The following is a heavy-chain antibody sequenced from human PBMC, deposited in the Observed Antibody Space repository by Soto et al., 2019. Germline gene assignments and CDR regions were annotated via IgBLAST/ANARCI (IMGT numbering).Heavy chain of an antibody. V-gene: IGHV4-34*01. CDR1: GGSFSGYY. J-gene: IGHJ4*02. CDR3: ARDLRYFDPWDY. D-gene: IGHD3-9*01. Sequence: SETLSLTCAVYGGSFSGYYWSWIRQPPGKGLEWIGEINHSGSTNYNPSLKSRVTISVDTSKNQFSLKLSSVTAADTAVYYCARDLRYFDPWDYWGQGTLVTVSS. CDR2: INHSGST.